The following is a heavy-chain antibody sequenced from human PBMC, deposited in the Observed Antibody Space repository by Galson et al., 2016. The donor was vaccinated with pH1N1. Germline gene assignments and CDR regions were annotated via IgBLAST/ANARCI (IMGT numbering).Heavy chain of an antibody. D-gene: IGHD3-3*01. J-gene: IGHJ4*02. CDR2: IYWNDAK. V-gene: IGHV2-5*04. CDR1: GSSLSTSGVG. CDR3: VHWGSYSDSWSGDPPFDY. Sequence: PALVKPTQTLTLTCTFSGSSLSTSGVGVGWIRQPPGKALDWLALIYWNDAKHYSPFLKSRLSITKDTSKNQVVLTMAHMDPVDTGTYYCVHWGSYSDSWSGDPPFDYWGQGTLVTVSS.